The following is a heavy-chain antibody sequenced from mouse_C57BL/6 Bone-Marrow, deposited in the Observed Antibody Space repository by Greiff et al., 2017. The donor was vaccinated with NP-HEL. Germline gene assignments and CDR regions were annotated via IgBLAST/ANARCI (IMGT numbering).Heavy chain of an antibody. CDR3: ASGCYCYGGCDY. D-gene: IGHD1-1*02. CDR1: GYTFTNYY. CDR2: INPNNGGT. J-gene: IGHJ2*01. V-gene: IGHV1-26*01. Sequence: EVQLQQSGPELVKPGASVKISCKASGYTFTNYYMNWVKQSPGQSLEWIGDINPNNGGTSYNQKFKGKATLTVDKSSSTAYMELRSLTSEDSAVYYCASGCYCYGGCDYWGQGTTLTVSS.